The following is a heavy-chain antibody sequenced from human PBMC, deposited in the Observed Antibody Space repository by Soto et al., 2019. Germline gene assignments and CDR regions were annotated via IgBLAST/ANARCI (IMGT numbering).Heavy chain of an antibody. CDR2: IYYSGSI. D-gene: IGHD6-19*01. J-gene: IGHJ5*02. CDR3: ARQSSGWYNWFDP. V-gene: IGHV4-39*01. CDR1: CCSLSSSSYY. Sequence: SETLSPTLPVSCCSLSSSSYYLGWIPPPTGKGLEWIGSIYYSGSIYYNPSLKSRVTISVDTSKNQFSLKLSSVTAAETAVYYCARQSSGWYNWFDPWGQGTLVTVPS.